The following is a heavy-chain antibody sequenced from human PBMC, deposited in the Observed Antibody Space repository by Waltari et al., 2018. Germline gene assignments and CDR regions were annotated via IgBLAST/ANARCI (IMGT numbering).Heavy chain of an antibody. J-gene: IGHJ4*02. V-gene: IGHV4-38-2*02. Sequence: QVQLQESGPGLVKPSETLSLTCAVSGSSIRSGYYWGWIRQPPGKGLEWIGSIYHSGSTYYNPSLKSRVTISVDTSKNQFSLKLSSVTAADTAVYYCARDPEWLVFDYWGQGTLVTVSS. CDR1: GSSIRSGYY. CDR3: ARDPEWLVFDY. CDR2: IYHSGST. D-gene: IGHD6-19*01.